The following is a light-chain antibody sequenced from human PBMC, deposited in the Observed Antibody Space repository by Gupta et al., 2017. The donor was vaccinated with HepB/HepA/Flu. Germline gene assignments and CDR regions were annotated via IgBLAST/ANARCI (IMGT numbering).Light chain of an antibody. J-gene: IGKJ3*01. CDR3: QQSYSTPPFT. CDR1: QSISSY. CDR2: AAS. V-gene: IGKV1-39*01. Sequence: IQMTQSLSSLSASVGDSVTITCRPSQSISSYLNWYQQKPGKAPKLLIYAASSLQSGVPSRFSGSGSGTDFTLTISSLQPEDFATYYCQQSYSTPPFTFGPGTKVDI.